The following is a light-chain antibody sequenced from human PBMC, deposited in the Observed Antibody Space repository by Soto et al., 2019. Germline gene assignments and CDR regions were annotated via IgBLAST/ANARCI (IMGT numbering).Light chain of an antibody. J-gene: IGLJ1*01. CDR1: SSDVGGYNY. Sequence: QSVRTQPASVSGSPGQSITDSCTGTSSDVGGYNYVSWYQQHPGKAPKLMIYEVSNRPSGVSNRFSGSKSGNTASLTISGLQAEDEADYYCSSYTSSSTYVFGTVTKVTVL. V-gene: IGLV2-14*01. CDR2: EVS. CDR3: SSYTSSSTYV.